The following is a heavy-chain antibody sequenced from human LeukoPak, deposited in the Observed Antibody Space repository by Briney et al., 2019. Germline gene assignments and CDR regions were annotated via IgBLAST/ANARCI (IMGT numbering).Heavy chain of an antibody. Sequence: PSETLSLTCAVYGGSFSDYYWSWIRQPPGKGLEWIGEINHSGSSNYNPSLKSRVTISVDTSKNQFSLKVSSVTAADTGVYYCARSNSYGPGTHYLHHWGQGTLVTVSS. V-gene: IGHV4-34*01. D-gene: IGHD3-10*01. CDR1: GGSFSDYY. CDR3: ARSNSYGPGTHYLHH. CDR2: INHSGSS. J-gene: IGHJ4*02.